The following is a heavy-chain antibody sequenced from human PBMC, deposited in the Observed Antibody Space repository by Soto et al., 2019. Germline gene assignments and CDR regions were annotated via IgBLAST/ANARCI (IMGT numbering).Heavy chain of an antibody. V-gene: IGHV1-69*01. J-gene: IGHJ4*02. CDR2: IIPIFGTA. CDR1: GGTFSSYA. Sequence: QVQLVQSGAEVKKPGSSVKVSCKASGGTFSSYAISWARQAPGQGLEWMGGIIPIFGTANYAHKFQGRVTITADESTSTAYMELGSLRSEDTAVYYCAGGIQLWLPFDYWGQGTLVTVSS. D-gene: IGHD5-18*01. CDR3: AGGIQLWLPFDY.